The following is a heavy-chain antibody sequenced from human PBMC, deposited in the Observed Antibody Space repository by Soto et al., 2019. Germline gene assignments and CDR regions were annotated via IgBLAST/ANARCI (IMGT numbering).Heavy chain of an antibody. CDR1: GYSFAGYW. CDR3: ARQIYDSDTGPNFQYYFDS. CDR2: IDPSDSQT. D-gene: IGHD3-22*01. V-gene: IGHV5-10-1*01. J-gene: IGHJ4*02. Sequence: GESLKISCKGSGYSFAGYWITWVRQKPGKGLGWMGRIDPSDSQTYYSPSFRGHVTISATKSITTVFLQWSSLRASDTAMYYCARQIYDSDTGPNFQYYFDSWGQGTPVTVSS.